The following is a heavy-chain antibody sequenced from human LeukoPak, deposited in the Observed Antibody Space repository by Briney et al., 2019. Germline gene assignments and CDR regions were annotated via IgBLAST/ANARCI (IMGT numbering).Heavy chain of an antibody. J-gene: IGHJ4*02. D-gene: IGHD2-21*01. CDR1: GFTFSSYA. CDR2: INGSGDRT. Sequence: GGSLRLSCVASGFTFSSYAMNWVRQAPGKGLEWVSSINGSGDRTYYADSVKGRFTISRDNSKNTLHLQMNNVRAGDTALYYCMKLPTMIIVIDTDFEYWGQGAQVTVSS. CDR3: MKLPTMIIVIDTDFEY. V-gene: IGHV3-23*01.